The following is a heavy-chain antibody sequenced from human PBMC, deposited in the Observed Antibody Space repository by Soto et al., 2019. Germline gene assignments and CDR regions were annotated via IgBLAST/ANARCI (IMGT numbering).Heavy chain of an antibody. CDR3: ARGLRFLEWFYGTDV. Sequence: PSETLSLTCAVYGGSFSGYYWSWIRQPPGKGLEWIGEINHSGSTNYNPSLKSRVTISVDTSKNQFSLKLSSVTAADTAVYYCARGLRFLEWFYGTDVWGQGTTVTVSS. CDR2: INHSGST. D-gene: IGHD3-3*01. V-gene: IGHV4-34*01. J-gene: IGHJ6*02. CDR1: GGSFSGYY.